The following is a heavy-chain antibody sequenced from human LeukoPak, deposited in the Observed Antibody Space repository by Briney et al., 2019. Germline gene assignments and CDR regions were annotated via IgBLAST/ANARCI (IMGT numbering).Heavy chain of an antibody. Sequence: PSETLSLTCTVSRGSIISYYWSWIRQSPGKGLEGIGYVFHTGSTNYNPSLRSRVTMSVDTSRSQFSLEVRSVTAADTGVYFCARGNIAVTGPGVFYYYGMDVWGQGTTVTVSS. J-gene: IGHJ6*02. CDR3: ARGNIAVTGPGVFYYYGMDV. V-gene: IGHV4-59*01. CDR1: RGSIISYY. D-gene: IGHD6-19*01. CDR2: VFHTGST.